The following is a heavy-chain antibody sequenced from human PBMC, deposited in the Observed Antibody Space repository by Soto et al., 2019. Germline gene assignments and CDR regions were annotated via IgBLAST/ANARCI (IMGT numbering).Heavy chain of an antibody. J-gene: IGHJ6*02. CDR1: GGSISSYY. CDR3: GRQDYYYYGMDV. CDR2: IYYSGST. Sequence: SETLSLTCTVSGGSISSYYWSWIRQPPGKGLEWIGYIYYSGSTNYNPSLKSRVTISVDTSKNQFSLKLSSVTAADTAVYYCGRQDYYYYGMDVWGQGTTVTV. V-gene: IGHV4-59*08.